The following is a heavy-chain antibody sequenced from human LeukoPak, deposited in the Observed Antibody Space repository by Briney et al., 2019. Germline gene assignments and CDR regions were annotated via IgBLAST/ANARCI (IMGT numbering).Heavy chain of an antibody. CDR1: GRTFRSYA. CDR3: ARGYCTNGVCYYFDY. Sequence: SFKVSCKASGRTFRSYAISWVRQAPGQGLEWMGRIIPIFGTANYAQKFQGRVTITADKSTSTAYMELSSLRSEDTAVYYCARGYCTNGVCYYFDYWGQGTLVTVSS. V-gene: IGHV1-69*06. D-gene: IGHD2-8*01. CDR2: IIPIFGTA. J-gene: IGHJ4*02.